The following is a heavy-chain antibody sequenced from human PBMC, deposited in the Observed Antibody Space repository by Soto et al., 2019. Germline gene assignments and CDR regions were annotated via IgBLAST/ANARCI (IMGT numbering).Heavy chain of an antibody. V-gene: IGHV4-4*07. CDR2: IFSSGST. CDR3: AREGSYSAYNFAHGIQLWSFDF. CDR1: GGSINTFY. J-gene: IGHJ4*02. D-gene: IGHD5-12*01. Sequence: QVRLQESGPGLLKPSETLSLTCTVSGGSINTFYWSWVRQPAGKGLEWIGRIFSSGSTSFHPSLESRVALSVDTSKNPFSLNLSSVTAADMAVYYCAREGSYSAYNFAHGIQLWSFDFWGQGALVTVSS.